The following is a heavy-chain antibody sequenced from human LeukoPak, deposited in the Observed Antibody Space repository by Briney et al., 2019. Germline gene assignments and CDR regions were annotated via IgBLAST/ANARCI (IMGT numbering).Heavy chain of an antibody. Sequence: GESLKISCKGSGYTFTSYWIGWVRQMPGKGLEWMGIIYPGDSDTTYSPSLQGQVTISADKSIKTAYLQWSSLKASDTAMYYCARQYNYYDSSGYSDYWGQGTLVTVSS. J-gene: IGHJ4*02. CDR2: IYPGDSDT. D-gene: IGHD3-22*01. V-gene: IGHV5-51*01. CDR3: ARQYNYYDSSGYSDY. CDR1: GYTFTSYW.